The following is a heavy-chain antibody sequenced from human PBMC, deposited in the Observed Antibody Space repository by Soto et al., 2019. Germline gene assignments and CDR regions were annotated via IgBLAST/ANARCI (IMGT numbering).Heavy chain of an antibody. CDR2: ISTSGSTI. CDR1: GVTFSSDE. Sequence: PGGSLRLSCAASGVTFSSDEMNWVRQAPGKGLEWVSYISTSGSTIYYADSVKGRFTISRDNAKNSLYLQMYTLRAEDTAVYYCVRGETWLQLSYYFDYWGQGTLVTVSS. V-gene: IGHV3-48*03. D-gene: IGHD5-12*01. J-gene: IGHJ4*02. CDR3: VRGETWLQLSYYFDY.